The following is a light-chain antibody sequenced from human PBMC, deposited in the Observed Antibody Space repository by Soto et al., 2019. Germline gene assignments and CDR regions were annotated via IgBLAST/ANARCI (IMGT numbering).Light chain of an antibody. CDR2: DNN. V-gene: IGLV1-51*01. CDR1: SSNNGNNY. CDR3: GSWDSSLSAYV. J-gene: IGLJ1*01. Sequence: QSVLPQPPSVSAAPGQRVTISCSGSSSNNGNNYVSWYQQLPGTAPKLLIYDNNKRPSGIPDRFSGSKSGTSATLGITGLQSGDEADYYCGSWDSSLSAYVFGTGTKVTVL.